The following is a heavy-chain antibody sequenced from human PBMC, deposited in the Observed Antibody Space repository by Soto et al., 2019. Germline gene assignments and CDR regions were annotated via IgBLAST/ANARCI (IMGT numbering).Heavy chain of an antibody. CDR3: ASNPTLDF. CDR2: INVGNGNT. CDR1: GFTFTNYA. J-gene: IGHJ4*02. Sequence: QVQLVQSGAEVEKPGASVKLSCKTSGFTFTNYAIQWVRQAPGQRLEWMGWINVGNGNTRYSQKFRDRVTMTRDTSATTAYMELSSLRSEDTAVYYCASNPTLDFWGQGTLVTVSS. V-gene: IGHV1-3*01.